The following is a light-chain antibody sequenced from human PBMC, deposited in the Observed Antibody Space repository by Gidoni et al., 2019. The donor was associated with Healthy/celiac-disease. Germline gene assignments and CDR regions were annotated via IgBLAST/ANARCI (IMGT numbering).Light chain of an antibody. CDR2: LGA. CDR3: MQVRKTPT. Sequence: DIVMTQSPLSLPVTPGEPASISCRSSQSLLHSNGYNSLDWYLQKPGQSPQLLIYLGANRASGVHDRFSGSGAGTDFILNIRRVEAEDVGVYYCMQVRKTPTFGPGTKVDIK. V-gene: IGKV2-28*01. J-gene: IGKJ3*01. CDR1: QSLLHSNGYNS.